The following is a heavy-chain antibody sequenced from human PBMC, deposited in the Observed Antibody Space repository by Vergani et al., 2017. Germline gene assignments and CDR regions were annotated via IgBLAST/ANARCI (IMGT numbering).Heavy chain of an antibody. CDR3: ARDWASGYYDD. J-gene: IGHJ4*02. CDR1: GFTFSSYE. Sequence: EVQLVESGGGLVQPGGSLRLSCAASGFTFSSYEMNWVRQAPGKGVEWVSYISSSGSTIYYADSVMGRFTISRDNAKNSLYLQMNSLRAEDTAVDYCARDWASGYYDDWGQGTLVTVSS. CDR2: ISSSGSTI. D-gene: IGHD3-22*01. V-gene: IGHV3-48*03.